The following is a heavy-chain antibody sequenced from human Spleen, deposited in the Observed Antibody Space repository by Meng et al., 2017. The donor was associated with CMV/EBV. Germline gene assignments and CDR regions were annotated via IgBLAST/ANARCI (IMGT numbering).Heavy chain of an antibody. J-gene: IGHJ4*02. V-gene: IGHV1-18*01. Sequence: ASVKVSCKTSGYIFSSYGISWMRQAPGQGLEWMGWINPESGKTNYALKVQGRVTMTTDTSTSTVYMELRSLRSDDTAVYYCARGVPAATAYYFDYWGQGTLVTVSS. CDR2: INPESGKT. CDR3: ARGVPAATAYYFDY. D-gene: IGHD2-2*01. CDR1: GYIFSSYG.